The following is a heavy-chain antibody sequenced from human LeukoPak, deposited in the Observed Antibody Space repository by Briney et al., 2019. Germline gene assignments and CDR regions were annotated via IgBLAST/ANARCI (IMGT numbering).Heavy chain of an antibody. Sequence: ASVKVSCKASGYTFTSYDFNWVRQATGQRPEWMGWMSPNSGDTGYAQKFQDRVTMTRNTSISTAYMELCSLRSDDTAVYYCARGPPNWRYDYWGPGTLVTVSS. CDR3: ARGPPNWRYDY. D-gene: IGHD1-1*01. CDR2: MSPNSGDT. V-gene: IGHV1-8*01. CDR1: GYTFTSYD. J-gene: IGHJ4*02.